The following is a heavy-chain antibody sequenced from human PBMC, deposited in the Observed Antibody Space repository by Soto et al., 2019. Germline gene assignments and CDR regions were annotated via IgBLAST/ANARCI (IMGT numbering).Heavy chain of an antibody. Sequence: EVQLLESGGDLVHPGGTLILSCVGSGYPFGDYAMRWVRQAPGKGLEWVSAIGPFVAHAPAYAASVKGRFTISRDNSRNNLSRQRTNLRARDTGVYYWARDAILYNGRDDVCAPWGKGTVVTVSS. D-gene: IGHD1-20*01. J-gene: IGHJ3*01. CDR3: ARDAILYNGRDDVCAP. CDR2: IGPFVAHAP. CDR1: GYPFGDYA. V-gene: IGHV3-23*01.